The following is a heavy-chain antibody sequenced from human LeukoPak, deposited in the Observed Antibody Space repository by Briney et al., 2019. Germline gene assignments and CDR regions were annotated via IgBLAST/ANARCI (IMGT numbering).Heavy chain of an antibody. D-gene: IGHD3-3*01. V-gene: IGHV2-5*08. Sequence: TLSLTCTVSVGSISSYYWSWIRQPPGKGLEWLALIYWDDDKRYSPSLKSRLTITKDTSKNQVVLTMTNMDPVDTATYYCAHRLTNPVGWFDPWGQGTLVTVSS. J-gene: IGHJ5*02. CDR2: IYWDDDK. CDR3: AHRLTNPVGWFDP. CDR1: VGSISSYYW.